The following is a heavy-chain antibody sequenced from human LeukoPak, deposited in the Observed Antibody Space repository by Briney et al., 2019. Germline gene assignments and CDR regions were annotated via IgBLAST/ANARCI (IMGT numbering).Heavy chain of an antibody. Sequence: SETLSLTCAVYGGSFSGYYWSWIRQPPGKGLEWIGEINHSGSTNYNPSLKSRVTISVDTSKNQFSLKLSSVTAADTAVYYCARAVGLYYYDSNGYSTRRRWFDPWGQGTLVTVSS. CDR3: ARAVGLYYYDSNGYSTRRRWFDP. CDR2: INHSGST. D-gene: IGHD3-22*01. V-gene: IGHV4-34*01. J-gene: IGHJ5*02. CDR1: GGSFSGYY.